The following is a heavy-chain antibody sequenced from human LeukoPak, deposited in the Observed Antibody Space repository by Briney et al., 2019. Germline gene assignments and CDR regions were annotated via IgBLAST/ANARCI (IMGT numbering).Heavy chain of an antibody. J-gene: IGHJ4*02. Sequence: ASVKVSCKASGYTFTSYGISWVRQALGQGLEWMGWISAYNGNTNYAQKLQGRVTMTTDTSTSTAYMELRSLRSDDTAVYYCARDAPRSGSIARFDYWGQGTLVTVSS. CDR3: ARDAPRSGSIARFDY. CDR1: GYTFTSYG. CDR2: ISAYNGNT. D-gene: IGHD3-3*01. V-gene: IGHV1-18*01.